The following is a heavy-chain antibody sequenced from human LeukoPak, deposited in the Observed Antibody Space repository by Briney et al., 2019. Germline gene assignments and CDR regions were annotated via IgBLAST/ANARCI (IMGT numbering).Heavy chain of an antibody. CDR3: ARASGYGDYDY. V-gene: IGHV1-8*03. D-gene: IGHD4-17*01. Sequence: ASVKVSCKASGYTFTGYYMHWVRQATGQGLEWMGWMNPNSGNTGYAQKFQGRVTITGNTSISTAYMELSSLRSEDTAVYYCARASGYGDYDYWGQGTLVTVSS. J-gene: IGHJ4*02. CDR2: MNPNSGNT. CDR1: GYTFTGYY.